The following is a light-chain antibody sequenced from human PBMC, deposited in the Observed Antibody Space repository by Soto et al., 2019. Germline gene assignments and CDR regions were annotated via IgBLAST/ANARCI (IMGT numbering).Light chain of an antibody. CDR1: SSDVGGYNY. J-gene: IGLJ1*01. CDR3: SSYTSSTVFV. V-gene: IGLV2-14*03. CDR2: DVS. Sequence: QSALTQPASVSESPGQSITISCTGTSSDVGGYNYVSWYQQHPGKAPKLMIYDVSNRPSGVSNRFSGSKSGNTASLTISGLQTEDEADYYCSSYTSSTVFVFGTGTKLTVL.